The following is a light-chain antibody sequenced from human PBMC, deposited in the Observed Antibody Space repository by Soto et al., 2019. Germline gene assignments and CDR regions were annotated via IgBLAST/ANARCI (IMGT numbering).Light chain of an antibody. CDR2: DVS. Sequence: QSVLTQPASVSGSPGQSITISCTGTSSDVCGYNYVSWYQHLPGKAPKLMIYDVSNRPSGVSNRFSGSKSGNTASLTISGLQREDEADYYCSSYTTSNTRQIVFGTGTKVTVL. V-gene: IGLV2-14*03. CDR1: SSDVCGYNY. CDR3: SSYTTSNTRQIV. J-gene: IGLJ1*01.